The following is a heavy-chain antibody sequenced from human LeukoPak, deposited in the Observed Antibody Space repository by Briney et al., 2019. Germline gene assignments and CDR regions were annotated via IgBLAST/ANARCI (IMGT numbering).Heavy chain of an antibody. J-gene: IGHJ4*02. CDR3: ARSLLAVQGY. CDR1: GYTFTSYD. CDR2: MNPNSGNT. Sequence: ASVKVSCKASGYTFTSYDINWVRQATGQGLEWMGWMNPNSGNTGYAQKFQGRVTMTRDTSISTAYMELSRLRSDDTAVYYCARSLLAVQGYWGQGTLVTVSS. V-gene: IGHV1-8*01. D-gene: IGHD3-3*02.